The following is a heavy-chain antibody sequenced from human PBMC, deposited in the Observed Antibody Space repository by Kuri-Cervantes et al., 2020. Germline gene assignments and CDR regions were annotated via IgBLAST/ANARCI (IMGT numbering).Heavy chain of an antibody. CDR2: IRSSSTFI. CDR3: VSHFGVLIHY. V-gene: IGHV3-21*06. J-gene: IGHJ4*02. Sequence: ETLCLTCAASGFTLSNYTMNWVRQAPGKGLEWVSTIRSSSTFIFYTDSVRGRFTITRDNTENPLYLQMNNLRAEDTAVYYCVSHFGVLIHYWGQGTQVTVSS. D-gene: IGHD3-3*01. CDR1: GFTLSNYT.